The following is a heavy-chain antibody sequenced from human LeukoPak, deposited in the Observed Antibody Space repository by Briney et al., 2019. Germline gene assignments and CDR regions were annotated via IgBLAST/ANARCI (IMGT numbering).Heavy chain of an antibody. Sequence: KTSETLSLTCTVSGGSISSYYWSWIRQSPGKGLEWIGYVSYSGDTNYNPSLRSRVTMSVDTSKSQFSLKLSSVSAADTAVYFCARGGMSTYYDSGGYFSYWGQGAPVTVSS. CDR2: VSYSGDT. CDR1: GGSISSYY. D-gene: IGHD3-22*01. J-gene: IGHJ4*02. CDR3: ARGGMSTYYDSGGYFSY. V-gene: IGHV4-59*01.